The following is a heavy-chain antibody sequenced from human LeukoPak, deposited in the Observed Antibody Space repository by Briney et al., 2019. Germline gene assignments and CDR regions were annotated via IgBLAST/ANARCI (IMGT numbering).Heavy chain of an antibody. CDR1: GFTFSSYG. CDR2: IRYDGSNK. J-gene: IGHJ5*02. CDR3: AKDYTRYCSSTSCSWFDP. V-gene: IGHV3-30*02. Sequence: GGSLRLSCAASGFTFSSYGMHWVRQAPGKGLEGVAFIRYDGSNKYYADSVKGRFTISRDNSKNTLYLQMNSLRAEDTAVYYCAKDYTRYCSSTSCSWFDPWGQGTLVTVSS. D-gene: IGHD2-2*01.